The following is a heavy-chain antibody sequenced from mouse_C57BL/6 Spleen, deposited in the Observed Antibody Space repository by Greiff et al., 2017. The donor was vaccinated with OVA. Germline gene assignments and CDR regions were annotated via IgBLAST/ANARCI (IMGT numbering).Heavy chain of an antibody. D-gene: IGHD1-1*01. Sequence: QVQLQQPGAELVRPGSSVKLSCKASGYTFTSYWMHWVKQRPIQGLEWIGNIDPSDSETHYNQKFKDKATLTVDKSSSTAYMQLSSLTSEDSAVYCCARGDGSSFWYFDVWGTGTTVTVSS. V-gene: IGHV1-52*01. J-gene: IGHJ1*03. CDR3: ARGDGSSFWYFDV. CDR2: IDPSDSET. CDR1: GYTFTSYW.